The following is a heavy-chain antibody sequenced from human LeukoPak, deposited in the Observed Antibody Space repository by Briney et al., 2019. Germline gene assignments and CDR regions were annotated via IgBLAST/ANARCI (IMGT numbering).Heavy chain of an antibody. J-gene: IGHJ3*02. CDR3: ASQSTPVLPFDI. CDR1: GFTVSSNY. V-gene: IGHV3-66*04. Sequence: PGGSLRLSCAASGFTVSSNYISWVRQVREKGLEWVSVIYSGGTTYYADSVKGRFTISRDNSKNTLYLQMNSLRAEDTAVYYCASQSTPVLPFDIWGQGTMVTVSS. CDR2: IYSGGTT.